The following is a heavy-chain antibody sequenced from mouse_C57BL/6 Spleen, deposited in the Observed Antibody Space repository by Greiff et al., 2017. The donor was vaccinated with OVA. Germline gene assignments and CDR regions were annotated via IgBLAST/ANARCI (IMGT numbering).Heavy chain of an antibody. CDR1: GYTFTSYW. V-gene: IGHV1-59*01. D-gene: IGHD2-2*01. J-gene: IGHJ3*01. CDR2: IYPSDSYT. Sequence: QVQLQQPGAELVRPGTSVTLSCKASGYTFTSYWMHWVKQRPGQGLEWIGVIYPSDSYTNYNQKFKGKATFTVDPSSSTAYMQVSSWTSEETAVDYCATMVTQFADWGQGTLVTVSA. CDR3: ATMVTQFAD.